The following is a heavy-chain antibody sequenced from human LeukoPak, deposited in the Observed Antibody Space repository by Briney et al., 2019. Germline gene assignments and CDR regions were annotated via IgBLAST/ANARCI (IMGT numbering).Heavy chain of an antibody. V-gene: IGHV3-48*01. Sequence: PTGGSLRLSCAASGFTFSSYSMNWVRQAPGKGLEWVSYISSSSSTIYYADSVEGRFTISRDNAKNSLYLQMNSLRAEDTAVYYCARDGPYYDFWSGYYEYWGQGTLVTVSS. CDR1: GFTFSSYS. J-gene: IGHJ4*02. D-gene: IGHD3-3*01. CDR3: ARDGPYYDFWSGYYEY. CDR2: ISSSSSTI.